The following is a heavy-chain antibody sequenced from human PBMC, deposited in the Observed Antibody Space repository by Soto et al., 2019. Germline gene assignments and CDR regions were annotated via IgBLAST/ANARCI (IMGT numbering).Heavy chain of an antibody. D-gene: IGHD6-13*01. CDR3: ARDLADXHLWDAFDV. V-gene: IGHV1-69*01. CDR1: GDTFNSYG. J-gene: IGHJ3*01. Sequence: QVQLVQSGPELKKPGSSVKVSCKAPGDTFNSYGISWVRQAPGQGLEWMGGIVPMFGTTNLALKFEDRVTITADELTTTVYMEIRGLXXXDTAVYYCARDLADXHLWDAFDVWGHGTRVTVSS. CDR2: IVPMFGTT.